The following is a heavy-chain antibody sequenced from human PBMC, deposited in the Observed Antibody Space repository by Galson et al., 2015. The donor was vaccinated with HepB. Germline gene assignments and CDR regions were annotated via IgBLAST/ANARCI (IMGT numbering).Heavy chain of an antibody. D-gene: IGHD4-23*01. J-gene: IGHJ4*02. CDR1: GGTFSSYG. Sequence: SVKVSCKASGGTFSSYGISWVRQAPGQGLEWMGGIIPIFRIAKDAQKFQGRVTITADESTSTAYMELSSLRFEDMAVYYCARDQDGDFGGYFDSWGQGTLVTVSS. V-gene: IGHV1-69*13. CDR2: IIPIFRIA. CDR3: ARDQDGDFGGYFDS.